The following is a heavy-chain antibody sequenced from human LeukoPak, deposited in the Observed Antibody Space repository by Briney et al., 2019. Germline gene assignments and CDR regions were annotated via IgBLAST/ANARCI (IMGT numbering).Heavy chain of an antibody. Sequence: GGSLRLSCTASGFPFSGFGMHWVRQAPGKGLEWVAVIWYDATNKYYADSVRGRFTISRDNSENTLYLQMNSLSPEDTAIYYCARDRLGDYVSSIDYWGQGTLVSVSS. D-gene: IGHD3-22*01. CDR3: ARDRLGDYVSSIDY. CDR2: IWYDATNK. J-gene: IGHJ4*02. CDR1: GFPFSGFG. V-gene: IGHV3-33*01.